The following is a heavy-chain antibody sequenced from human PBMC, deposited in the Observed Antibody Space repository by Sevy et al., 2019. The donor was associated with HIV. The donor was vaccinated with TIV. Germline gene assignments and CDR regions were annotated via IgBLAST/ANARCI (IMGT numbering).Heavy chain of an antibody. V-gene: IGHV3-66*02. J-gene: IGHJ4*02. Sequence: GGSLRLSCAISGFTVNDKYIIWVRQAPGKGLEWVSVIFSSGSTYYADSAKGRFTISRDNSKNTVDLQMNSVRAEDTAVYYCASLLLSYRSGWSSFDYWGQGTLVTVSS. D-gene: IGHD6-19*01. CDR1: GFTVNDKY. CDR3: ASLLLSYRSGWSSFDY. CDR2: IFSSGST.